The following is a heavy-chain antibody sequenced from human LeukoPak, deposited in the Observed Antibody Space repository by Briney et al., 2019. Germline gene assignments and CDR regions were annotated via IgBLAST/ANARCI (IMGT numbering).Heavy chain of an antibody. CDR1: GFTFSSYW. CDR3: ASLGYSKGYYYGMDV. CDR2: INSDGSST. V-gene: IGHV3-74*01. Sequence: GGSLRLSCAASGFTFSSYWMHWVRQAPGKGLVWVSRINSDGSSTSYADFVKGRFTISRDNAKNTLYLQMNSLRAEDTALYYCASLGYSKGYYYGMDVWGQGTTVTVSS. J-gene: IGHJ6*02. D-gene: IGHD4-11*01.